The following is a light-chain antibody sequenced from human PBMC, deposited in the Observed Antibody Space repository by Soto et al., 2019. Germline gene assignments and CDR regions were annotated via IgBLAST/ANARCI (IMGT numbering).Light chain of an antibody. CDR3: CSYAGSYSYV. CDR2: DVN. Sequence: QTALTQPRSVSGSPGQSVTISCTGTSSDVGGYNYVSWYQQHPGKAPKLTIYDVNKRPSGVPDRFSGSKSGNTASLPISGLQAEDEADYYCCSYAGSYSYVFGTGTKLTVL. CDR1: SSDVGGYNY. V-gene: IGLV2-11*01. J-gene: IGLJ1*01.